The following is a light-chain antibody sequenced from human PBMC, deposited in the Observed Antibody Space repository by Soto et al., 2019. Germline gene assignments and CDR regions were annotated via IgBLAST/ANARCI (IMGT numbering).Light chain of an antibody. CDR3: LQYNTNSFT. V-gene: IGKV1-5*03. CDR1: QSISTW. J-gene: IGKJ2*01. Sequence: DIQMTQSPSTLSASVGDRVTITCRSSQSISTWLAWYQQKAGKVPKLLIYRASSLESGVPSRVSGTGSGTAFTLTIDSLQPEDVATYYGLQYNTNSFTFGQGTKLE. CDR2: RAS.